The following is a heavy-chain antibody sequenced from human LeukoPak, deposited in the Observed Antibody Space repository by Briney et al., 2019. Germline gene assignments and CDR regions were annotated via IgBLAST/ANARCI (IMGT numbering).Heavy chain of an antibody. Sequence: GGSLRLSCAATGFTFSSYSMNWVRQAPGKGLEWVSSISSSSSYIYYADSVKGRFTISRDNSKNTLYLQMNSLRAEDTAVYYCARGAAARPGYYYYYMDVWGKGTTVTVSS. V-gene: IGHV3-21*01. J-gene: IGHJ6*03. CDR3: ARGAAARPGYYYYYMDV. D-gene: IGHD6-6*01. CDR2: ISSSSSYI. CDR1: GFTFSSYS.